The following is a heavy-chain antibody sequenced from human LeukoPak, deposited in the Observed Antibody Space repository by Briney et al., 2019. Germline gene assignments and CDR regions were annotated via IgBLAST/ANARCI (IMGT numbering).Heavy chain of an antibody. D-gene: IGHD2-15*01. CDR3: ARVFWGHVVVVAALQTQAAFDI. Sequence: ASVKVSCKASGYTFTSYGISWVRQAPGQGLEWMGWISAYNGNTNYAQKLQGRVTMTTDTSRSTAYMELRSLRSDDTAVYYCARVFWGHVVVVAALQTQAAFDIWGQGTMVTVSS. CDR1: GYTFTSYG. V-gene: IGHV1-18*01. J-gene: IGHJ3*02. CDR2: ISAYNGNT.